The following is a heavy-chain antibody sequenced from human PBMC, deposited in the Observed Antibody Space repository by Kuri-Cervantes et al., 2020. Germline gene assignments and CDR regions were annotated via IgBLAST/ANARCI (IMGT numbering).Heavy chain of an antibody. CDR1: GGSISSYY. CDR2: IYYSGST. D-gene: IGHD4-17*01. J-gene: IGHJ4*02. CDR3: ARGPTATTDY. V-gene: IGHV4-59*13. Sequence: SETLSLTCTASGGSISSYYWSWIRQPPGKGLEWIGYIYYSGSTNYNPSLKSRVTISVDTSKNPFSLKLSSVSAADTAVYYCARGPTATTDYWGQGTLVTVSS.